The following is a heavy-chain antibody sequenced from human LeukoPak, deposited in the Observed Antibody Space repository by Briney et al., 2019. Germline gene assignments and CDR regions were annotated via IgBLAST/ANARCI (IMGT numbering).Heavy chain of an antibody. J-gene: IGHJ6*03. CDR2: ISSSGSTI. CDR3: ARAGQLEGYYYYMDV. CDR1: GFTFSDYY. D-gene: IGHD6-6*01. Sequence: GGSLRLSCAASGFTFSDYYMSWIRQAPGKGQEWVSYISSSGSTIYYADSVKGRFTISRDNAKNSLYLQMNSLRAEDTAVYYCARAGQLEGYYYYMDVWGKGTTVTVSS. V-gene: IGHV3-11*01.